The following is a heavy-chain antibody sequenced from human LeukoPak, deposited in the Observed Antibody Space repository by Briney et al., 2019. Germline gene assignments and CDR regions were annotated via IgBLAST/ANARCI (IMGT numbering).Heavy chain of an antibody. Sequence: ASVKVSCKASGYTFTSYGISWVRQAPGQGLEWMGWISAYNGNTNYAQKLQGRVTMTTDTSTSTAYMELRSLRSDDTAVYYCARGYCSGGSCFLFDYWGQGTLVTVSS. J-gene: IGHJ4*02. D-gene: IGHD2-15*01. CDR3: ARGYCSGGSCFLFDY. CDR2: ISAYNGNT. CDR1: GYTFTSYG. V-gene: IGHV1-18*01.